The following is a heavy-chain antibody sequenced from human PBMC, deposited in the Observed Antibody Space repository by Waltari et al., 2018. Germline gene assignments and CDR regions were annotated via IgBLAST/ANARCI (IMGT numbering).Heavy chain of an antibody. D-gene: IGHD3-22*01. CDR1: RFTFSSYA. V-gene: IGHV3-23*01. CDR3: AKDHTSYYYDSSGYYYFDY. CDR2: ISGRGGST. Sequence: EVQLLESGGGLVQPGGSLRLSCAASRFTFSSYAMSWVRQAPGKGLEWVSGISGRGGSTYYANSVKGRFTISRDNSKNTLYLQMNSLRAEDTAVYYCAKDHTSYYYDSSGYYYFDYWGQGTLVTVSS. J-gene: IGHJ4*02.